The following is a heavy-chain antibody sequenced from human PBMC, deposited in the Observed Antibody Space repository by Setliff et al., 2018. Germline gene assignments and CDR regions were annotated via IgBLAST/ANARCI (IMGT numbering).Heavy chain of an antibody. CDR3: ARTCSGSGCYAGLES. D-gene: IGHD2-15*01. J-gene: IGHJ4*02. CDR1: GFTFDDYA. V-gene: IGHV3-43*01. CDR2: ISWDGGST. Sequence: GSLRLSCAASGFTFDDYAMHWVRQAPGKGLEWVSLISWDGGSTYYADSVKGRFTISRDNSKNTLYLQMNSLRPEDTAVYYCARTCSGSGCYAGLESWGQGTPVTVSS.